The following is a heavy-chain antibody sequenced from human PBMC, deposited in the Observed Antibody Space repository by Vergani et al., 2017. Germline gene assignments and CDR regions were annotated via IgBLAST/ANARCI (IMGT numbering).Heavy chain of an antibody. D-gene: IGHD2-2*01. CDR2: IYYSGST. CDR3: AVIVVVPAAMNFQH. Sequence: QLQLQESGPGLVKPSETLSLTCTVSGGSISSSSYYWGWIRQPPGKGLVWIGSIYYSGSTYYNPSLKSRVTISVDTSKNQFSLKLSSVTAADTAVYYCAVIVVVPAAMNFQHWGQGTLVTVSS. CDR1: GGSISSSSYY. J-gene: IGHJ1*01. V-gene: IGHV4-39*01.